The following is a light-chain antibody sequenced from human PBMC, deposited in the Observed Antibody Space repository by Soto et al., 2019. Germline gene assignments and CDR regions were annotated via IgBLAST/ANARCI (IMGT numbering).Light chain of an antibody. CDR2: DAI. Sequence: EIVMTQSPVTLSVSPGERATLSCRASQSVRSYLVWYQQKPGQAPRLLIHDAIHRATGIPARFGGSGSGTDFTLTISSLEPEDFAVYYCQQRTNWPITFGQGTRLE. CDR1: QSVRSY. CDR3: QQRTNWPIT. J-gene: IGKJ5*01. V-gene: IGKV3-11*01.